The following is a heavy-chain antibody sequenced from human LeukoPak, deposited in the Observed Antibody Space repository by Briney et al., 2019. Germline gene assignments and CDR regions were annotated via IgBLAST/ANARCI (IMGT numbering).Heavy chain of an antibody. CDR1: GFTFSGSA. CDR2: IGSEANSYAT. J-gene: IGHJ3*02. D-gene: IGHD6-13*01. Sequence: GGSLRLSCAASGFTFSGSAMHWVRQTSGKGLEWVGRIGSEANSYATTYAASVKGRFTISRDASKITAYLQMNSLKTEDTAIYYCTRRSVSWNDAFDIWGQGTMVTVSS. CDR3: TRRSVSWNDAFDI. V-gene: IGHV3-73*01.